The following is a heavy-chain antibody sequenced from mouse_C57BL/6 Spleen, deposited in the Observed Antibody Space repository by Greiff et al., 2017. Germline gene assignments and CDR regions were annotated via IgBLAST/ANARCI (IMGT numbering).Heavy chain of an antibody. J-gene: IGHJ2*01. CDR3: ARRGFITTVVTNYFDY. V-gene: IGHV1-59*01. D-gene: IGHD1-1*01. Sequence: QVQLQQPGAELVRPGTSVKLSCKASGYTFTSYWMHWVKQRPGQGLEWIGVIDPSDSYTNYNQKFKGKATLTVDTSSSTAYMQLSSLTSEDSAVYYCARRGFITTVVTNYFDYWGQGTTLTVSS. CDR1: GYTFTSYW. CDR2: IDPSDSYT.